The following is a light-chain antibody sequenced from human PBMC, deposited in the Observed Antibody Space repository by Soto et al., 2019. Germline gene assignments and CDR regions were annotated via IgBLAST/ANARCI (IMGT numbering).Light chain of an antibody. Sequence: DIQMTQSPSTLSASVGDRVTITCRASESISSWLAWYQQKPGKAPKLLIYDASSLESGVPSRFSGSGSGTECTLTISSLQPDEFATYYCQQYNSYPRAFGQGTKVEIK. CDR2: DAS. J-gene: IGKJ1*01. V-gene: IGKV1-5*01. CDR1: ESISSW. CDR3: QQYNSYPRA.